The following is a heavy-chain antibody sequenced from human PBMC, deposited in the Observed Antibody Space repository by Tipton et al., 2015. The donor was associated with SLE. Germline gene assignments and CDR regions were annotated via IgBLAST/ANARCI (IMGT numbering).Heavy chain of an antibody. V-gene: IGHV3-11*06. CDR2: ISSSSSYT. J-gene: IGHJ4*02. D-gene: IGHD3-10*01. Sequence: SLRLSCAASGFTFSDYYMSWIRQAPGKGLEWVSYISSSSSYTNYADSVKGRFTISRDNAKNSLYLQMNSLRAEDTAVYYCAREGYYYGSAPDYWGQGTLVTVSS. CDR3: AREGYYYGSAPDY. CDR1: GFTFSDYY.